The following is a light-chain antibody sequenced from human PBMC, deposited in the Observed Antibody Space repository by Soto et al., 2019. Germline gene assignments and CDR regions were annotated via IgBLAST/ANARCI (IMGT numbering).Light chain of an antibody. CDR3: YSYAGSSSSYV. CDR2: DVT. Sequence: QSVLSQPRSVSGSPGESVTISCAGTSSDVGGYDSVSWYQQHPDKAPKLILFDVTKWPSGVPDRFSGSKSGNTASLTISGLQAEDEADYYCYSYAGSSSSYVFGNGTKVTVL. CDR1: SSDVGGYDS. J-gene: IGLJ1*01. V-gene: IGLV2-11*01.